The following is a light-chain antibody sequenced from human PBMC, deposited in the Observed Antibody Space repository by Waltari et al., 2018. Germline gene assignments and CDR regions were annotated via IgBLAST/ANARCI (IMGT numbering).Light chain of an antibody. CDR1: SSNIGAGYD. J-gene: IGLJ2*01. CDR3: QSYDGNLSDVI. Sequence: QSVLTQPPSVSGAPGQRVTISCTGSSSNIGAGYDVPWYQQFPGTAPKVLIYGNNNRPSGVPDRFSGSKSDTSASLAITGLQAEDEADYYCQSYDGNLSDVIFGGGTKLTVL. V-gene: IGLV1-40*01. CDR2: GNN.